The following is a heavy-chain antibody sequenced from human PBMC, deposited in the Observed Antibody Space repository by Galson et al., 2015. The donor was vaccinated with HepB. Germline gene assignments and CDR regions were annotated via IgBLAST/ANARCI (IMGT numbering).Heavy chain of an antibody. V-gene: IGHV3-74*01. CDR2: INSDGSST. D-gene: IGHD2-21*01. J-gene: IGHJ5*02. CDR3: ARGGCGDCYANWFDP. Sequence: SLRLSCAASGFTFSRYWMHWVRQAPGKGLVWVSRINSDGSSTGYADSVKGRFTISRDNAKNTLYLQMNSLRAEDTAVYYCARGGCGDCYANWFDPWGQGTLVTVSS. CDR1: GFTFSRYW.